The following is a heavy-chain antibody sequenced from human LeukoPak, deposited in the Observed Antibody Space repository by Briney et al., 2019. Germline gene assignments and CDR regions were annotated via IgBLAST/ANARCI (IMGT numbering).Heavy chain of an antibody. J-gene: IGHJ3*02. CDR1: GGSISSYY. CDR2: IYYTENT. CDR3: ARPGMYCSGGNCRSHDAFDI. Sequence: PSETLSLTCGVSGGSISSYYWSWIRQPPGKGLEWIGYIYYTENTNYNPSLKSRVTISVDTSRNQFSLKLSSVTAADTAVYYCARPGMYCSGGNCRSHDAFDIWGHGTMVTVSS. D-gene: IGHD2-15*01. V-gene: IGHV4-59*08.